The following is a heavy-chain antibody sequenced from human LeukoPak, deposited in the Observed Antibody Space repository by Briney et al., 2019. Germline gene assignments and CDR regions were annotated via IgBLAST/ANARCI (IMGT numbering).Heavy chain of an antibody. CDR2: IYYSGST. CDR1: GGSISSSNYY. CDR3: ARPETTSGWYYFDS. D-gene: IGHD6-19*01. Sequence: SETVSLTCTVSGGSISSSNYYWGWIRQPPGKGLEWIGNIYYSGSTYYNPSLKSRVTIIVDTSKNQFSLKLTSVTAADTAVYYCARPETTSGWYYFDSWGQGTLVTVSS. V-gene: IGHV4-39*01. J-gene: IGHJ4*02.